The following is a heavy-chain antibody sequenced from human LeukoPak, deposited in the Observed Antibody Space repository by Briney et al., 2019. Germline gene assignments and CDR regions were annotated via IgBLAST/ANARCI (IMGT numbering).Heavy chain of an antibody. CDR1: GGSISSYY. D-gene: IGHD3-3*01. Sequence: SETLSLTCTLSGGSISSYYWSWIRQPPGKGLEWIGYIYYSGSTNYNPSLKSRVTISVDTSKNQFSLKLSSVTAADTAVYYCARAVNYDFWSGYPNWFDPWGQGTLVTVSS. CDR3: ARAVNYDFWSGYPNWFDP. CDR2: IYYSGST. J-gene: IGHJ5*02. V-gene: IGHV4-59*01.